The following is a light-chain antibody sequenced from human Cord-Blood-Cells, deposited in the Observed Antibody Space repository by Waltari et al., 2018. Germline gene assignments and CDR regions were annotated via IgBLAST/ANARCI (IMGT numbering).Light chain of an antibody. V-gene: IGKV2-28*01. Sequence: DIVMTQSPLSLPVTPGEPASISCSSSQSLLHSNGYNYLDWYLQKPGQSPQLLIYLVSNRASGVPDRFSGSGSGTDFTLKISRVEAEDVGVYYCMQALQTPFTFGPGTKVDIK. CDR2: LVS. CDR3: MQALQTPFT. CDR1: QSLLHSNGYNY. J-gene: IGKJ3*01.